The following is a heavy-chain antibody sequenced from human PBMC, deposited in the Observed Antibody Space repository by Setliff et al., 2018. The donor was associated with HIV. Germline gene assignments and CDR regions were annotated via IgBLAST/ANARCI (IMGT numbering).Heavy chain of an antibody. J-gene: IGHJ6*02. V-gene: IGHV3-13*01. Sequence: AGSLTLSCATSGFAFSDYDFHWGRQVTGEGLEWVSAIGTGGDTYYADSVKGRFTISRENAKNSLYLQMNNVRAGDTSVYYCTRELNGHTSSHYYFGLDVWGQGTTVTVSS. CDR3: TRELNGHTSSHYYFGLDV. D-gene: IGHD6-6*01. CDR1: GFAFSDYD. CDR2: IGTGGDT.